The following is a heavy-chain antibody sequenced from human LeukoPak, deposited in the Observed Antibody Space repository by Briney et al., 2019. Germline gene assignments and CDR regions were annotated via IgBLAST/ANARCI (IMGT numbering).Heavy chain of an antibody. CDR2: IYYSGST. J-gene: IGHJ4*02. V-gene: IGHV4-59*11. CDR3: ARGTYGSGEIDY. CDR1: GGSIRSHC. Sequence: SETLSLTCTVSGGSIRSHCWSWVRQPPGKGLEWIGYIYYSGSTNYNPSLKSRVTISVDTSKNQFSLKLSSVTAADTAVYYCARGTYGSGEIDYWGQGTLVTVSS. D-gene: IGHD3-10*01.